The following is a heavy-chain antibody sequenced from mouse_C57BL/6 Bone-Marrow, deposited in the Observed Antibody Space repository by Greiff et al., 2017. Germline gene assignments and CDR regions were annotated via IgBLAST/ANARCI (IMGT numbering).Heavy chain of an antibody. CDR3: AASNYGSRYYDMDY. V-gene: IGHV2-5*01. D-gene: IGHD1-1*01. J-gene: IGHJ4*01. Sequence: VQLQQSGPGLVQPSPSLSLTCTVSGFSLTSYGVHWVRQSPGQGLEWLGVIWRGGSTDYNAAFMSRLSITKDNSTPQVFFKMNSIQADDTAIYYCAASNYGSRYYDMDYWGQGTSVTVSA. CDR1: GFSLTSYG. CDR2: IWRGGST.